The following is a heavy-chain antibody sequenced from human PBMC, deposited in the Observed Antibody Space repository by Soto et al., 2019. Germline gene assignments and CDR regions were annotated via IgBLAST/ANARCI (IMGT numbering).Heavy chain of an antibody. CDR1: GYTFTSYD. D-gene: IGHD1-1*01. CDR2: MNPNSGNT. Sequence: ASVKVSCKASGYTFTSYDINWVRQATGQGLEWMGWMNPNSGNTGYAQKFQGRVTMTRNTSISTAYMELSSLRSEDTAVYYCASGLRQIPTTEDDDAFDISGQGTMVTVSS. V-gene: IGHV1-8*01. J-gene: IGHJ3*02. CDR3: ASGLRQIPTTEDDDAFDI.